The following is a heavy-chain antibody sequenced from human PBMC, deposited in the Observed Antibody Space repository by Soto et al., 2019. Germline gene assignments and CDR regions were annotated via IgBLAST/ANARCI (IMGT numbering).Heavy chain of an antibody. J-gene: IGHJ6*02. CDR2: INPNSGGT. D-gene: IGHD3-3*01. CDR1: GYTLTGYY. V-gene: IGHV1-2*02. CDR3: ARDQKGSYYDFWSGSRGMDV. Sequence: GASVKVSCKASGYTLTGYYMHWVRQAPGQGLEWMGWINPNSGGTNYAQKFQGRVTMTRDTSISTAYMELSRLKSDDTAMYYCARDQKGSYYDFWSGSRGMDVWGQRTTGTVSS.